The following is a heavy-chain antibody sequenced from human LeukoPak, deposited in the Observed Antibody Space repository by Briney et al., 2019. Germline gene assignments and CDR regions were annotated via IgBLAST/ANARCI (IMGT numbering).Heavy chain of an antibody. CDR3: ASQPDSSGYYLRGTSYNY. D-gene: IGHD3-22*01. J-gene: IGHJ4*02. CDR1: GFTFSSYA. CDR2: ISYDGSNK. Sequence: GRSLRLSCAASGFTFSSYAMHWVRQAPGKGLEWVAVISYDGSNKYYADSVKGRFTISRDNSKNSLYLQMNSLRAEDTAVYYCASQPDSSGYYLRGTSYNYWGQGTLVTVSS. V-gene: IGHV3-30-3*01.